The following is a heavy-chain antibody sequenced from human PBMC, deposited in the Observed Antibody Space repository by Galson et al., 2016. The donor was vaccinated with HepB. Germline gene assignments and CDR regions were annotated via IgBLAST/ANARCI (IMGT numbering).Heavy chain of an antibody. CDR3: ARAHSSSSACSAMDV. CDR2: LNPSDGDT. Sequence: SVKVSCKASGYRFTSNKLRWVRQAPGQGLELMGTLNPSDGDTDYAQKFRGRVTMTRDTSTSTFYMELVSLRSDDTALYFCARAHSSSSACSAMDVWGQGTTVTVSS. J-gene: IGHJ6*02. V-gene: IGHV1-46*01. CDR1: GYRFTSNK. D-gene: IGHD6-6*01.